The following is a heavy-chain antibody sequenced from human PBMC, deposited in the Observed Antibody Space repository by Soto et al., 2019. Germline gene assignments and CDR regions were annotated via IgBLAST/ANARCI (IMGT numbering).Heavy chain of an antibody. CDR2: ISGYNGNT. Sequence: QVQLVQSGAEVKKPGASVKVSCKASGYTFTSYGINWVRQAPGQGLEWMGWISGYNGNTKYAQKVRGRDTKTTDTTTSTAYNEPRSPRSDDTALYYCARDGIAARPTPDYWGQGTLVTVSS. V-gene: IGHV1-18*01. CDR3: ARDGIAARPTPDY. CDR1: GYTFTSYG. D-gene: IGHD6-6*01. J-gene: IGHJ4*02.